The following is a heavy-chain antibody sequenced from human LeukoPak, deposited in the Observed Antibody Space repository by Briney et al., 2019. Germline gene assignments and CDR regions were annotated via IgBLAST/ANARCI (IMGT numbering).Heavy chain of an antibody. CDR2: IIPIFGTA. D-gene: IGHD3-3*01. CDR3: ARAGSEGSGDDY. CDR1: GGTFSSYA. V-gene: IGHV1-69*13. J-gene: IGHJ4*02. Sequence: SVKVSCKASGGTFSSYAISWVRQAPGQGLEWMGGIIPIFGTANYAQKFQGRVTITADESTSTAYMGLSSLRSEDTAVYYCARAGSEGSGDDYWGQGTLVTVSS.